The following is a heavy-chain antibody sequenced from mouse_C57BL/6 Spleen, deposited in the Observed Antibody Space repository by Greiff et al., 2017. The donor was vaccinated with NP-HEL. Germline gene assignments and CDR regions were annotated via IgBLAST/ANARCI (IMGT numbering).Heavy chain of an antibody. V-gene: IGHV1-54*01. CDR3: ARKDDSGGYYAMDY. CDR2: INPGSGGT. CDR1: GYAFTNYL. D-gene: IGHD2-4*01. J-gene: IGHJ4*01. Sequence: VQLQQSGAELVRPGTSVKVSCKASGYAFTNYLIEWVKQRPGQGLEWIGVINPGSGGTNYNEKFKGKATLTADKSSSTAYMQLSSLTSEDSAVYFCARKDDSGGYYAMDYWGQGTSVTVSS.